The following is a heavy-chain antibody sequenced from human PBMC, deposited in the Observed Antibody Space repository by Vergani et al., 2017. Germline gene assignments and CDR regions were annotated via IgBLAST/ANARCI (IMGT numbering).Heavy chain of an antibody. Sequence: QLQLQESGPGLVKPSETLSLTCTVSGGSISSGGYYWSWSRQHPGKGLEWIGYIYYSGSTYYNPSLKSRVTISVDTSKKQFSLKLSSVTAADTAVYYCAREVAGIVASGFDYWGQGTLVTVSS. CDR1: GGSISSGGYY. CDR3: AREVAGIVASGFDY. D-gene: IGHD1-26*01. J-gene: IGHJ4*02. V-gene: IGHV4-31*03. CDR2: IYYSGST.